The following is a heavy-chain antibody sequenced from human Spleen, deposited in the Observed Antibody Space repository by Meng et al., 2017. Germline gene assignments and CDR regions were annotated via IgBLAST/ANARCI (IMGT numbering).Heavy chain of an antibody. CDR1: GYTFTSYD. V-gene: IGHV1-8*01. CDR3: ARLSSTVVTRQYDY. D-gene: IGHD4-23*01. J-gene: IGHJ4*02. Sequence: QVHLVQSGAEVKKPGASVKVSCKASGYTFTSYDISWVRQATGQGLEWMGWMNPNSGNTGYAQNFQGRVTMTTDTSTSTAYMELRSLRSDDTAVYYCARLSSTVVTRQYDYWGQGTLVTVSS. CDR2: MNPNSGNT.